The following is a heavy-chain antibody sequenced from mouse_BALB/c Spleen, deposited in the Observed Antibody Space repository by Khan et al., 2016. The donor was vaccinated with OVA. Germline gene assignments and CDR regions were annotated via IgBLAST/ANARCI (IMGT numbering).Heavy chain of an antibody. CDR2: ISSGGDYT. D-gene: IGHD4-1*01. CDR1: GFTFSSYS. V-gene: IGHV5-6*01. Sequence: VQLKESGGDLVKPGGSLKLSCAASGFTFSSYSMSWVRQTPDKRLEWVASISSGGDYTYYPDSVKGRFTISRDNAKNTLYLQMSDLKSEDTAMYYRADQLTGSFAFWGQGALVTVSA. CDR3: ADQLTGSFAF. J-gene: IGHJ3*01.